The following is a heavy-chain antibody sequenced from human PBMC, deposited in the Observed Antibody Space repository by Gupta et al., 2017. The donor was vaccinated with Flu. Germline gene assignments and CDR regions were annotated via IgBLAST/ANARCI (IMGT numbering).Heavy chain of an antibody. CDR1: GYSFTTYD. J-gene: IGHJ5*02. Sequence: QVQLEQSGAEVRKPAASVKVSCNASGYSFTTYDINWGRQATGQGSEGKGGMNPKSGNTAYAQKFQGRVTMTRNTSIRTAYMELVSLRPDDAAGYFCVRSVGIGSHCFDGWGQGTMVTGSS. CDR3: VRSVGIGSHCFDG. D-gene: IGHD1-26*01. CDR2: MNPKSGNT. V-gene: IGHV1-8*01.